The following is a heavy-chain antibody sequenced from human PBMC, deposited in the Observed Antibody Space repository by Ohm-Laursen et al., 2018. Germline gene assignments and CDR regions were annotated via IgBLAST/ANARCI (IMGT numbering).Heavy chain of an antibody. V-gene: IGHV1-69*04. CDR1: GGTFSSYA. Sequence: ASVKVSCKASGGTFSSYAISWVRQAPGRGLEWMGRIIPILGIANYAQKFQGRVTITADKSTSTAYMELSSLRSEDTAVYYCASRERWLQLSAFDIWGQGTMVTVSS. CDR3: ASRERWLQLSAFDI. D-gene: IGHD5-24*01. J-gene: IGHJ3*02. CDR2: IIPILGIA.